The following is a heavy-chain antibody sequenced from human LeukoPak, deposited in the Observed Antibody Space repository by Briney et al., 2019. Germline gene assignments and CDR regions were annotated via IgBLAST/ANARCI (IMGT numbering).Heavy chain of an antibody. Sequence: ASVKVSCKASGGTFSSYAISWVRQAPGQGLEWMGRIIPILGIANYAQKFQGRVTITADKSTSTAYMELSSPRSEDTAVYYCAEDCSGGSCYQGSAFDIWGQGTMVTVSS. CDR1: GGTFSSYA. D-gene: IGHD2-15*01. V-gene: IGHV1-69*04. CDR3: AEDCSGGSCYQGSAFDI. CDR2: IIPILGIA. J-gene: IGHJ3*02.